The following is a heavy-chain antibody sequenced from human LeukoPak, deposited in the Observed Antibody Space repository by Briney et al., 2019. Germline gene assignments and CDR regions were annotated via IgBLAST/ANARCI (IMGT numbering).Heavy chain of an antibody. Sequence: RASVKVSCKTSGGTFTNCSFSWVRQAPGQGLEWMGRIIPILGIANYAQKFQGRVTITADKSTSTAYMELSSLRSEDTAVYYCATTPSRSGSYYPDYWGQGTLVTVSS. CDR3: ATTPSRSGSYYPDY. J-gene: IGHJ4*02. CDR2: IIPILGIA. CDR1: GGTFTNCS. V-gene: IGHV1-69*02. D-gene: IGHD1-26*01.